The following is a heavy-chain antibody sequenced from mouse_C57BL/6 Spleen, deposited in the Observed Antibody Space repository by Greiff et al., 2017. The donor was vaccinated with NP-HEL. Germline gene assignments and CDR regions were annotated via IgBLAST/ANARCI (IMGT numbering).Heavy chain of an antibody. CDR3: ARNYGSSYVDY. CDR1: GYTFTSYW. CDR2: IDPSDSYT. J-gene: IGHJ2*01. V-gene: IGHV1-50*01. Sequence: QVQLKQPGAELVKPGASVKLSCKASGYTFTSYWMQWVKQRPGQGLEWIGEIDPSDSYTNYNQKFKGKATLTVDTSSSTAYMQLSSLTSEDSAVYYCARNYGSSYVDYWGQGTTLTVSS. D-gene: IGHD1-1*01.